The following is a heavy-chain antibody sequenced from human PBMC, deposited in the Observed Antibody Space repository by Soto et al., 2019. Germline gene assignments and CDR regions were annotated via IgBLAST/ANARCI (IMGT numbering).Heavy chain of an antibody. CDR2: IYYSGST. Sequence: QVQLQESGPGLVKPSETLSLTCTVSGGSISSYYWSWIRQPPGKGLEWIGYIYYSGSTNYNPSLKSRVTISVDTSKNQFSLKLSSVTAADTAVYYCARHEERFGELLAGGMDVWGQGTTVTVSS. V-gene: IGHV4-59*08. D-gene: IGHD3-10*01. J-gene: IGHJ6*02. CDR1: GGSISSYY. CDR3: ARHEERFGELLAGGMDV.